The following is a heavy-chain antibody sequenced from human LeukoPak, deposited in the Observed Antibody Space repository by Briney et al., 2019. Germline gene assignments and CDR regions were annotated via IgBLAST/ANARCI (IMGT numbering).Heavy chain of an antibody. CDR3: ARGRGPMALDAFDI. V-gene: IGHV3-23*01. CDR2: ISGRGDTT. Sequence: GGSLRLSCVASGITFSNYAVSWVRQAPGKGLEWVSVISGRGDTTYYADSVKGRFTISRDNAKNSLYLQMNSLRAEDTAVYYCARGRGPMALDAFDIWGQGTMVTVSS. CDR1: GITFSNYA. D-gene: IGHD5-24*01. J-gene: IGHJ3*02.